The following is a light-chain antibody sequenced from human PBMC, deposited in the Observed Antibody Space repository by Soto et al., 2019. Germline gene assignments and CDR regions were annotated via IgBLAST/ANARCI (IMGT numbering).Light chain of an antibody. CDR1: QSVLYSSTNRNY. V-gene: IGKV4-1*01. CDR2: WAS. Sequence: DIVMTQSPDALAVSLGGRASINCSSSQSVLYSSTNRNYLAWYQQKPGQPPKLLIYWASIRESGVPDRFSGSGSGTDFTLTISSLQTEDVAVYYCQQFYTTPLTFGGGTKVDIK. J-gene: IGKJ4*01. CDR3: QQFYTTPLT.